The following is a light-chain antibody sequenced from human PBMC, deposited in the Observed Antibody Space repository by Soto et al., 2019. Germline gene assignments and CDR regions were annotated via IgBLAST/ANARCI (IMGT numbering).Light chain of an antibody. V-gene: IGLV2-8*01. J-gene: IGLJ1*01. Sequence: QSALTQPPSASGSPGQSVTISCTGTSSDVGGYNYVSWYQQHPGKAPKLMIYEVSNRPSGVPDRFSGSKSGNTASLTVSGLQAEDEADYYCSSYGGSNNLVFGTGTKLTVL. CDR1: SSDVGGYNY. CDR2: EVS. CDR3: SSYGGSNNLV.